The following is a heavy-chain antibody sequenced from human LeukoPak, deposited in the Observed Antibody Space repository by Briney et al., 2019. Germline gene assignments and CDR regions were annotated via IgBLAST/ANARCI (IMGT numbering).Heavy chain of an antibody. CDR2: IIPIFGTA. Sequence: SVKVSCKASGGTFSSYAISWVRQAPGQGLEWMGGIIPIFGTANYAQKFQGRVTITTDESTSTAYMELSSLRSEDTAVYYCARGAYSSGWYNEFWDYFDYWGQGTLVTVSS. V-gene: IGHV1-69*05. CDR1: GGTFSSYA. D-gene: IGHD6-19*01. CDR3: ARGAYSSGWYNEFWDYFDY. J-gene: IGHJ4*02.